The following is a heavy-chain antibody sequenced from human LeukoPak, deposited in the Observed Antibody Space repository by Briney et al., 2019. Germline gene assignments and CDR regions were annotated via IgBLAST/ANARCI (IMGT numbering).Heavy chain of an antibody. CDR3: ARLLLWFGELFPSPDAFDI. CDR2: IYYSGST. D-gene: IGHD3-10*01. Sequence: SETLSLTCTVSGGSISSYYWSWIRQPPGKGLEWIGYIYYSGSTNYNPSLKSRVTISVDTSKNQFSLKLSSVTAADTAVYYCARLLLWFGELFPSPDAFDIWGQGTMVTVSS. V-gene: IGHV4-59*01. J-gene: IGHJ3*02. CDR1: GGSISSYY.